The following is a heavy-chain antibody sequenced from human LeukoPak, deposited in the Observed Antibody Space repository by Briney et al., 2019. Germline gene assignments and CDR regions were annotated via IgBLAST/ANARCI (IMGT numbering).Heavy chain of an antibody. CDR3: ARVGASSEDYYFMDV. J-gene: IGHJ6*03. Sequence: ASVKVSCKASGYTFTSYGISWVRQAPGQGLEWMGWISAYNGNTNYAQKFQGRVTITADESTSTAYVELSSLRSEDTAVYYCARVGASSEDYYFMDVWGKGTTVTISS. CDR1: GYTFTSYG. CDR2: ISAYNGNT. D-gene: IGHD3-22*01. V-gene: IGHV1-18*01.